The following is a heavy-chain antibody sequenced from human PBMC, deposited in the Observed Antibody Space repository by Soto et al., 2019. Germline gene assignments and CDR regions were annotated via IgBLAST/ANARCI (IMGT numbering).Heavy chain of an antibody. CDR3: ARDRPYSSGWYVGY. CDR2: IKQDGSEK. V-gene: IGHV3-7*01. CDR1: GFTFSSYW. J-gene: IGHJ4*02. Sequence: GSLRLSCSASGFTFSSYWMSWVRQAPGKGLEWVANIKQDGSEKYYVDSVKGRFTISRDNAKNSLYLQMNSLRAEDTAVYYCARDRPYSSGWYVGYWGQGTLVTVYS. D-gene: IGHD6-19*01.